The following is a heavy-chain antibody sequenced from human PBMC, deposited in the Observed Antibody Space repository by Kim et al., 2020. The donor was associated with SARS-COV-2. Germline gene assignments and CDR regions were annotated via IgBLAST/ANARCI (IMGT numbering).Heavy chain of an antibody. J-gene: IGHJ6*02. D-gene: IGHD6-13*01. CDR2: IYYSGST. CDR3: ARDPWAAAHYYYYGMDV. CDR1: GGSISSGGYY. Sequence: SETLSLTCTVSGGSISSGGYYLSWIRQHPGKGLEWIGYIYYSGSTYYNPSLKSRVTISVDTSKNQFSLKLSSVTAADTAVYYCARDPWAAAHYYYYGMDVWGQGTTVTVSS. V-gene: IGHV4-31*03.